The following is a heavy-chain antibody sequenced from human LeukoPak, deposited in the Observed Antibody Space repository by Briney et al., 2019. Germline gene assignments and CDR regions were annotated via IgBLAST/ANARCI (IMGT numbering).Heavy chain of an antibody. J-gene: IGHJ4*02. V-gene: IGHV4-61*05. CDR3: ARASYAEEGDFDY. D-gene: IGHD2-2*01. CDR2: IYYSGST. Sequence: SETLSLTCTVSGDSISSNSHYWGWIRQPPGKGLEWIGYIYYSGSTNYNPSLKSRVTISVDTSKNQFSLKLSSVTAADTAVYYCARASYAEEGDFDYWGQGTLVTVSS. CDR1: GDSISSNSHY.